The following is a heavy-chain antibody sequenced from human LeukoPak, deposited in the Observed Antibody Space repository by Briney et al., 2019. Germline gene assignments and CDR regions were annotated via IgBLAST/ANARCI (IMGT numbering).Heavy chain of an antibody. D-gene: IGHD3-22*01. CDR3: AREEDYYDSRDYYYYMDV. V-gene: IGHV3-30-3*01. Sequence: GGSLRLSCAASGFTFSSYTMHWVRQAPGKGLEWVALISYDGSNKYYADSVKGRFTISRDNSKNTLYLQMNCLRTEDTAVYYCAREEDYYDSRDYYYYMDVWGKGTTVTVSS. J-gene: IGHJ6*03. CDR2: ISYDGSNK. CDR1: GFTFSSYT.